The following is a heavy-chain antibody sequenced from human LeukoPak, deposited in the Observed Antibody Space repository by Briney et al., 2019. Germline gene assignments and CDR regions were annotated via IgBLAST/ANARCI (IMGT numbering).Heavy chain of an antibody. Sequence: ASVKVSCKASGYTFTSYGISWVRQAPGQGLEWMGWISAYNGNTNYAQKLQGRVTMTTDTSTSTAYMELRSLRSDDTAVYYCARDWELVAAAGILDYWGQGTLVTVSS. CDR1: GYTFTSYG. D-gene: IGHD6-13*01. V-gene: IGHV1-18*01. CDR2: ISAYNGNT. J-gene: IGHJ4*02. CDR3: ARDWELVAAAGILDY.